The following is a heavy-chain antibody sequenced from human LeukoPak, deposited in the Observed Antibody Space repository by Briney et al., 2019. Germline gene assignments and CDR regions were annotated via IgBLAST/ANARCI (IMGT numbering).Heavy chain of an antibody. V-gene: IGHV4-34*01. CDR1: GGSFSGYY. CDR2: INHSGST. J-gene: IGHJ4*02. D-gene: IGHD3-16*02. CDR3: ARQTYVWGSYRFASRFDY. Sequence: PSETLSLTCAVYGGSFSGYYWSWIRQPPGKGLEWIGEINHSGSTNYDPSLKSRVTISVDTSKNQFSLKLSSVTAADTAVYYCARQTYVWGSYRFASRFDYWGQGTLVTVSS.